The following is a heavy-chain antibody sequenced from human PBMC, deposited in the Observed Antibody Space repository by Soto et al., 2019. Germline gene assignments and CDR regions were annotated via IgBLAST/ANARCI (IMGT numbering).Heavy chain of an antibody. CDR3: ARDYSNYEGLDY. CDR1: GFTFSDYY. Sequence: TVGSLRLSCAASGFTFSDYYMSWIRQAPGKGLEWVSYISSSGSTIYYADSVKGRFTISRDNAKNSLYLQMNSLRAEDTAVYYCARDYSNYEGLDYWGQGTLVTVSS. V-gene: IGHV3-11*01. CDR2: ISSSGSTI. D-gene: IGHD4-4*01. J-gene: IGHJ4*02.